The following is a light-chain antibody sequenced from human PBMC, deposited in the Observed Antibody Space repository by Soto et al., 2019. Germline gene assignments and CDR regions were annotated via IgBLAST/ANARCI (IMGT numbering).Light chain of an antibody. CDR3: QQYKTYFLNT. CDR1: QSISDY. V-gene: IGKV1-5*03. Sequence: DIQMTQSPSTLSASVGDRVTITCRASQSISDYLAWYQQKPGKAPKLLVFKASGLESGVPSRFSGSGSGTEFTLTISSLQPDDFATYYCQQYKTYFLNTFGQGTRLEIK. CDR2: KAS. J-gene: IGKJ5*01.